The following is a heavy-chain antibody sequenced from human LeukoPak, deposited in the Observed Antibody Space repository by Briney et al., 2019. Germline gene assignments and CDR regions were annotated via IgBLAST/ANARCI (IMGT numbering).Heavy chain of an antibody. Sequence: GGSLRLSCAASGFTFSSYAMIWVRQARGRGLEWVSTISCRGGSTYYADSVKGRFTISRDNSKNTLYLQMNSLRDEDTAIYHCAKERSGTSVAGTNFDSWGQGTLVTVSS. V-gene: IGHV3-23*01. D-gene: IGHD6-19*01. CDR3: AKERSGTSVAGTNFDS. J-gene: IGHJ4*02. CDR2: ISCRGGST. CDR1: GFTFSSYA.